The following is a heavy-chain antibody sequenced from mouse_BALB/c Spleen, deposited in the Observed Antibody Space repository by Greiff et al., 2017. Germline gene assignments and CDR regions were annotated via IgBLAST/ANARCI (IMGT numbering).Heavy chain of an antibody. J-gene: IGHJ1*01. D-gene: IGHD2-10*01. CDR2: ISSGGST. Sequence: EVMLVESGGGLVQPGESLKLSCAASGFTFSSYAMSWVRQTPEKRLEWVASISSGGSTYYPDSVMGRFTISRDNARNILYLQMSSLRSEDTAMYYWARAYYGNYYWYFDVWGAGTTVTVSS. CDR3: ARAYYGNYYWYFDV. CDR1: GFTFSSYA. V-gene: IGHV5-6-5*01.